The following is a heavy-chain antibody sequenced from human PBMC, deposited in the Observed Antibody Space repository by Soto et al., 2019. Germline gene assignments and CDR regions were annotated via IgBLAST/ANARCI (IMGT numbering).Heavy chain of an antibody. CDR2: IKSKTDGGTT. CDR3: TTDLAGTNPNYYYYYYYGMDV. J-gene: IGHJ6*02. D-gene: IGHD6-19*01. CDR1: GFTFSNAW. V-gene: IGHV3-15*07. Sequence: PGGSLRLSCAASGFTFSNAWMNWVRQAPGKGLEWVGRIKSKTDGGTTDYAAPVKGRFTISRDDSKNTLYLQMNSLKTEDTAVYYCTTDLAGTNPNYYYYYYYGMDVWGQGTTVTVSS.